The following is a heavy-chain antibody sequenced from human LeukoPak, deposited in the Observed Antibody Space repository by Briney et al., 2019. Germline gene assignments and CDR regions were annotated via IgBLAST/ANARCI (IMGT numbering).Heavy chain of an antibody. CDR1: GASISSYW. J-gene: IGHJ6*03. CDR2: IYNSGST. D-gene: IGHD5/OR15-5a*01. CDR3: AREKDSIVSTARMDV. Sequence: SETLSLTCTVSGASISSYWWTWIRQPPGKGLEWLGYIYNSGSTRYNPSLKSRVTISVDTSKNQFSLNPTSVTAADTAVYYCAREKDSIVSTARMDVWGRGTTVTVSS. V-gene: IGHV4-59*01.